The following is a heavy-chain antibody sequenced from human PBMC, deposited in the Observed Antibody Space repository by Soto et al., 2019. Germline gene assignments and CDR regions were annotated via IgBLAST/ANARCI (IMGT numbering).Heavy chain of an antibody. J-gene: IGHJ6*02. CDR2: IIPIFGTA. CDR3: ARGGPPEDILVVPAAIPDYYYGMDV. V-gene: IGHV1-69*13. Sequence: SVKVSCKASGGTFSSYAISWVRQAPGQGLEWMGGIIPIFGTANYAQKFQGRVTITADESTSTAYMELSSLRSEDTAVYYCARGGPPEDILVVPAAIPDYYYGMDVCGQGTTVTVSS. CDR1: GGTFSSYA. D-gene: IGHD2-2*02.